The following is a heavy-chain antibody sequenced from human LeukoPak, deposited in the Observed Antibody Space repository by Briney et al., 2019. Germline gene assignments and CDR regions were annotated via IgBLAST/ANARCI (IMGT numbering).Heavy chain of an antibody. CDR1: GITFSSYA. CDR2: ISGSDGST. CDR3: AKPYYYDNSGDSYTDTFDI. V-gene: IGHV3-23*01. J-gene: IGHJ3*02. D-gene: IGHD3-22*01. Sequence: QPGGSLRLSCAASGITFSSYAMSWVRQAPGKGLEWVSVISGSDGSTFYADSVKGRFTISRDNSQNTLYLQMNSLRAEDTAVYYCAKPYYYDNSGDSYTDTFDIWGQGTMVTVSS.